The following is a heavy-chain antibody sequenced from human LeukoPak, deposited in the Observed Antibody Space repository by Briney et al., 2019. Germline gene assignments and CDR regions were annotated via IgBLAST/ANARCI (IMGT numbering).Heavy chain of an antibody. V-gene: IGHV1-8*01. CDR3: ARGRAYYYDSSGLC. CDR1: GYTFTSYD. CDR2: MNPNSGNT. J-gene: IGHJ4*02. D-gene: IGHD3-22*01. Sequence: GASVKVSCKASGYTFTSYDINWVRQATGQGLERMGWMNPNSGNTGYAQKFQGRVTMTRNTSISTAYMELSSLRSEDTAVYYCARGRAYYYDSSGLCWGQGTLVTVSS.